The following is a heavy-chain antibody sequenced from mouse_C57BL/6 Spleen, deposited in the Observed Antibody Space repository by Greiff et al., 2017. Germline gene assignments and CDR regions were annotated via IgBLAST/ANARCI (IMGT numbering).Heavy chain of an antibody. J-gene: IGHJ4*01. D-gene: IGHD1-1*01. CDR3: ASTTEVAYYYAMDY. CDR2: INPSTGGT. CDR1: GYSFTGYY. V-gene: IGHV1-42*01. Sequence: VQLKQSGPELVKPGASVKISCKASGYSFTGYYMNWVKQSPEKSLEWIGEINPSTGGTTYNKKFKAKATMTVDKSSSTAYMQHKSLTSEDSAVYYCASTTEVAYYYAMDYWGQGTTVTASS.